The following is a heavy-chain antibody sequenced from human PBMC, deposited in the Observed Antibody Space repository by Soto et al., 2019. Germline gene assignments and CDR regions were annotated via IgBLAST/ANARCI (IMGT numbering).Heavy chain of an antibody. CDR2: TYYRGST. CDR3: ARHGQLDTPLAPSDY. Sequence: QLQLQESGPGLVKPSETLSLTCTVSGASITSSYYWGWIRQPPGKGLEWIASTYYRGSTYYNPSLKSRDTKSGDTSKNQVTLKLSAVTATHTAVYYYARHGQLDTPLAPSDYSGQGTLVTVSS. D-gene: IGHD5-18*01. J-gene: IGHJ4*02. V-gene: IGHV4-39*01. CDR1: GASITSSYY.